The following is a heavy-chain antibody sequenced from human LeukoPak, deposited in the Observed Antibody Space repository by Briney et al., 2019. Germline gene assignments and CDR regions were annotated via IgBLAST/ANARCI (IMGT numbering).Heavy chain of an antibody. V-gene: IGHV2-5*01. Sequence: SGPTLVKPTQTLTLTCTFSGFSLSTSGVGVGWIRRPPGKALEWLALIYWNDDKRYSPSLKSRLTITKDTSKNQVVLTMTNMDPVDTATYYCAHRQGITIFGVDRGDAFDIWGQGTMVTVSS. CDR3: AHRQGITIFGVDRGDAFDI. CDR1: GFSLSTSGVG. J-gene: IGHJ3*02. CDR2: IYWNDDK. D-gene: IGHD3-3*01.